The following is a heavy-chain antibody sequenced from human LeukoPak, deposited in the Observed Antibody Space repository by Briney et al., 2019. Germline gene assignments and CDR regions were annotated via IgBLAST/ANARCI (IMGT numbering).Heavy chain of an antibody. CDR1: GDSISSGDYY. V-gene: IGHV4-61*08. CDR2: IYYSGNT. CDR3: ARSTGSTMFIDY. J-gene: IGHJ4*02. Sequence: SETLSLTCTVSGDSISSGDYYWSWIRQPPGKGLEWIGYIYYSGNTDYNPSLKSRVAISVDTSKNQFSLKLSSVTAADTAVYYCARSTGSTMFIDYWGQGTLVTVSS. D-gene: IGHD3-10*02.